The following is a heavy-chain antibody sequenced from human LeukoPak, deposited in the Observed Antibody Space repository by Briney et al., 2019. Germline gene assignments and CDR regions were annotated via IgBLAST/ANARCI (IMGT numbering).Heavy chain of an antibody. CDR3: AKDRRIMSSQYGMDV. J-gene: IGHJ6*02. D-gene: IGHD2-21*01. CDR1: GFTFWSYG. Sequence: PGRSLRLSCTASGFTFWSYGIHWVRQAPGKGLEWVAVISYDGNHEVYADSVKGRFTVSRDNSLNTVYLQMNSLRTEDTAVFYCAKDRRIMSSQYGMDVWGQGTTVTVSS. V-gene: IGHV3-30*18. CDR2: ISYDGNHE.